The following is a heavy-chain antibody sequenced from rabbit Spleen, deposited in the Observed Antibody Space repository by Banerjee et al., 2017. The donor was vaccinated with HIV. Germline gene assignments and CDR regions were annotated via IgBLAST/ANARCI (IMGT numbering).Heavy chain of an antibody. CDR1: GFSFSSNW. V-gene: IGHV1S45*01. CDR2: IDPIFGIT. D-gene: IGHD8-1*01. Sequence: EESGGDLVKPEGSLTLTCTASGFSFSSNWICWVRQAPGKGLEWIGYIDPIFGITYYANWVNGRFSISRENAQNTVFLQMTSLTAADTATYFCARDGAGGSYFALWGPGTLVTVS. CDR3: ARDGAGGSYFAL. J-gene: IGHJ4*01.